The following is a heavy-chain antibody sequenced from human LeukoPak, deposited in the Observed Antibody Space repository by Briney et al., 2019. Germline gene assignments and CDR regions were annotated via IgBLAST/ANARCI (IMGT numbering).Heavy chain of an antibody. CDR1: GFTFSSYA. CDR3: AKARAAMVTDY. V-gene: IGHV3-23*01. D-gene: IGHD5-18*01. Sequence: GGSLRLSCAASGFTFSSYAINWVRQAPGKGLEWVSAISGRGGSTYYADSVKGRFTISRDNSKNTLYLQMNSLRAEDTAVYYCAKARAAMVTDYWGQGTLVTVSS. J-gene: IGHJ4*02. CDR2: ISGRGGST.